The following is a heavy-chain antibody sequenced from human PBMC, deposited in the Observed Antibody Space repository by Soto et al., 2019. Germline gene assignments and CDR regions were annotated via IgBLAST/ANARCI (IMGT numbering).Heavy chain of an antibody. D-gene: IGHD2-15*01. CDR2: IWYDGSNK. J-gene: IGHJ6*02. V-gene: IGHV3-33*01. CDR1: GFTFSSYG. Sequence: QVQLVESGGGVVQPGRSLRLSCAASGFTFSSYGMHWVRQAPGKGLEWVAVIWYDGSNKYYADSVKGRFTISRDNSKNXRXLXXNSLRTEDTAVYYCARDGEIGVVVAATGHYYGMDVWGQGTTVTVSS. CDR3: ARDGEIGVVVAATGHYYGMDV.